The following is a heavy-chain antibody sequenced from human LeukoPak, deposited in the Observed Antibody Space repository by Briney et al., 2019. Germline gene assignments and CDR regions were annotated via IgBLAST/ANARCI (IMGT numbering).Heavy chain of an antibody. CDR3: ARETLTLLWFGELSGDFDY. CDR1: GFTFSSYG. J-gene: IGHJ4*02. Sequence: GGSLRLSCAASGFTFSSYGMHWVRQAPGKGLEWVAVIWYDGSNKYYADSVKGRFTISRDNAKNSLYLQMNSLRAEDTAVYYCARETLTLLWFGELSGDFDYWGQGTLVTVSS. D-gene: IGHD3-10*01. V-gene: IGHV3-33*01. CDR2: IWYDGSNK.